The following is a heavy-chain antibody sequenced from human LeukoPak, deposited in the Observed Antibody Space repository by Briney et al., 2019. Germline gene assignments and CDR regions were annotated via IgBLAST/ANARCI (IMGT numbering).Heavy chain of an antibody. D-gene: IGHD4-17*01. J-gene: IGHJ4*02. Sequence: PGGSLRLSCAASGFTFSSFNNFAMSWFRQAPGEGLECVSVISGSGGSTYYADSVKGRFTISRDNSKKTLDLQMNSLRAEDTAVYFCAKGHSDFGTGFDCWGQGTLVTVSS. V-gene: IGHV3-23*01. CDR3: AKGHSDFGTGFDC. CDR2: ISGSGGST. CDR1: GFTFSSFNNFA.